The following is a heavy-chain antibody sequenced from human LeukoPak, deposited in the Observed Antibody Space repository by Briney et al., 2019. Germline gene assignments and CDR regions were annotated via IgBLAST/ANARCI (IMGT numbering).Heavy chain of an antibody. CDR3: ARSSRAYGSSWYVNGMDV. J-gene: IGHJ6*02. CDR2: INHSGST. Sequence: SETLSLTCTVSGGSISSSNYYWSWIRQPPGKGLEWIGEINHSGSTNYNPSLKSRVTISVDTSKNQFSLKLSSVTAADTAVYYCARSSRAYGSSWYVNGMDVWGQGTTVTVSS. V-gene: IGHV4-39*07. D-gene: IGHD6-13*01. CDR1: GGSISSSNYY.